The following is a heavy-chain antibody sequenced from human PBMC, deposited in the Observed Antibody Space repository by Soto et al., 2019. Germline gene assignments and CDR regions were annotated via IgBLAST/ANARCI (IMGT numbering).Heavy chain of an antibody. CDR1: GFTFSSYA. CDR3: AGQTDILTGYSMYYYYYYMDV. V-gene: IGHV3-23*01. CDR2: ISGSGGST. Sequence: PGGSLRLSCAASGFTFSSYAMSWVRQAPGKGLEWVSAISGSGGSTYYADSVKGRFTISRDNPKNTLYLQMNSLRAEDTAVYYCAGQTDILTGYSMYYYYYYMDVWGKGTTVTVSS. D-gene: IGHD3-9*01. J-gene: IGHJ6*03.